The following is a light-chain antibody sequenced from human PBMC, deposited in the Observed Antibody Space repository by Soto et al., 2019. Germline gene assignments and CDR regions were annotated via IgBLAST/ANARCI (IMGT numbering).Light chain of an antibody. CDR2: GAS. J-gene: IGKJ4*01. V-gene: IGKV3-20*01. CDR3: QQYGGSPT. Sequence: EIVLTQTPGTLSLSPGERATLSCRASQTVRSTSLAWYQHKPGQAPRLLVYGASSRATGIPDRFSGSGSGTDFTLTISRLEPEDFAVYYCQQYGGSPTFGGGTKVDIK. CDR1: QTVRSTS.